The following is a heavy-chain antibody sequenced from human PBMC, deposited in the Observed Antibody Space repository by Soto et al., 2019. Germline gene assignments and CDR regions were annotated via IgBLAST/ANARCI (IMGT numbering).Heavy chain of an antibody. V-gene: IGHV5-51*01. Sequence: PGESLKISCKGSGYRFTNYWIGWVRQMPGKGLECMGIIYPGDSDTRYSPSFQGQVTISADKSISTAYLQWSSLKASDTAMYYCARPTNRGKYYYGMDVWGQGTTVTVSS. D-gene: IGHD2-8*01. J-gene: IGHJ6*02. CDR1: GYRFTNYW. CDR2: IYPGDSDT. CDR3: ARPTNRGKYYYGMDV.